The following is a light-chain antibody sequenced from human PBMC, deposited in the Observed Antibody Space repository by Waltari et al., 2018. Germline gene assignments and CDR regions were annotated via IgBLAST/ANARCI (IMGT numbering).Light chain of an antibody. CDR3: CSYAGSAVSV. J-gene: IGLJ3*02. V-gene: IGLV2-23*02. CDR1: SSDIGTYNL. Sequence: SALTQTATVSGSPGQSITISCSGASSDIGTYNLVSWYQQHPGKAPTLIVYDVDKRPSGVSNRFSGSKSGNTAFLTISGLQTADEADYYCCSYAGSAVSVFGGGTKLTVL. CDR2: DVD.